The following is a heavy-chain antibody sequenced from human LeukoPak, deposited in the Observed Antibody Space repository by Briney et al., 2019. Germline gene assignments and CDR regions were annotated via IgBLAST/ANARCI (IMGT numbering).Heavy chain of an antibody. V-gene: IGHV3-23*01. CDR3: AKDASDIVVVPAALKPQNYYYGMDV. D-gene: IGHD2-2*01. CDR2: ISGSGGSS. CDR1: GFTFSSQA. Sequence: GGSLRLSCAASGFTFSSQAMRWVRRAPGQELEWVSAISGSGGSSSDADSVKGRFTSSRDNSKNTGYLQMNRLRAEDTAVYYCAKDASDIVVVPAALKPQNYYYGMDVWGKGATVTVSS. J-gene: IGHJ6*04.